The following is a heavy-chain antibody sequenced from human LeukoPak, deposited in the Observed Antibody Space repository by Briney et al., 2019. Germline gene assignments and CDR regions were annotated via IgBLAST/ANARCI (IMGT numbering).Heavy chain of an antibody. CDR1: GYTFTSYD. Sequence: ASVKVSCKASGYTFTSYDINWVRQATGQGLEWMGWMNPNSGNTGYAQKFQGRVTMTRNTSISTAYMELSSLRSEDTAVYYCASSITIFGVVNPYWGQGTLVTVSS. CDR3: ASSITIFGVVNPY. CDR2: MNPNSGNT. J-gene: IGHJ4*02. D-gene: IGHD3-3*01. V-gene: IGHV1-8*01.